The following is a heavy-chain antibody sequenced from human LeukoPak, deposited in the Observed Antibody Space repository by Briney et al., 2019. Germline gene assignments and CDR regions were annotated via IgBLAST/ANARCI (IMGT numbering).Heavy chain of an antibody. CDR2: IYTSGST. CDR1: GGSISSYY. J-gene: IGHJ6*03. V-gene: IGHV4-4*07. CDR3: ARISTVTTSRAYYYYYMDV. D-gene: IGHD4-17*01. Sequence: PSETLSLTCTVSGGSISSYYWSWLRQPAGKGLEWIGRIYTSGSTNYNPSLKSRVTMSVDTSKNQFSLKLSSVTAADTAVYYCARISTVTTSRAYYYYYMDVWGKGTTVTVSS.